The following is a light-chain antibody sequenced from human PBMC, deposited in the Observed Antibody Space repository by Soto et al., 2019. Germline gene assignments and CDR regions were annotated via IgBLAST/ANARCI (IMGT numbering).Light chain of an antibody. V-gene: IGLV2-14*01. J-gene: IGLJ3*02. CDR1: SSDVGGYNY. CDR2: EVS. CDR3: STYKSSSTLWV. Sequence: QSALTQPASVSGSPGQSITISCTGTSSDVGGYNYVSWYQQHPGKAPKLMIYEVSNRPSGVSNRFSGSKSGNTASLTITGLQAADDADYYCSTYKSSSTLWVFGGGTKLTVL.